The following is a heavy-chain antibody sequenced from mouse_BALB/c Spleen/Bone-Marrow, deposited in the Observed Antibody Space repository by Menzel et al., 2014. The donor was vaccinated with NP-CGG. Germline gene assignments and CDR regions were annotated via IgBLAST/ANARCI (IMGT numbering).Heavy chain of an antibody. V-gene: IGHV1-14*01. J-gene: IGHJ4*01. Sequence: EVLLVESGPELVKPGASVKMSCKASGYTFTSNIINWVKQKPGLGLEWIGYINPYNDVTKYNEKLKGKATLTSDMSSNTAYMELSSLTSEDSAVYYCAKAAYYDYDGRAMDYWGQGTSVIVSS. CDR1: GYTFTSNI. D-gene: IGHD2-4*01. CDR2: INPYNDVT. CDR3: AKAAYYDYDGRAMDY.